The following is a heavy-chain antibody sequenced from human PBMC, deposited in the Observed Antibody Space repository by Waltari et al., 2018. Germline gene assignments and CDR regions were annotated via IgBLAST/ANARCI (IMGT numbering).Heavy chain of an antibody. CDR1: GYPLHDYF. V-gene: IGHV1-2*02. Sequence: QVQLVQSGTEVTKPGASAEVSCQAFGYPLHDYFLHWVRQAPGQGLEWMGWLDPKTGDRNSAPRFQGRVTMTRDTSINTAYLKVTSLKSDDTAVYYCVRDVNDDPRGDYWGQGTLVTVSS. CDR2: LDPKTGDR. D-gene: IGHD1-1*01. J-gene: IGHJ4*02. CDR3: VRDVNDDPRGDY.